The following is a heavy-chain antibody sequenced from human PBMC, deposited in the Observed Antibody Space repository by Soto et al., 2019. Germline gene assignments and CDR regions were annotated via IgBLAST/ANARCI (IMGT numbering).Heavy chain of an antibody. CDR1: GYTFSGFY. CDR2: INPNSGGT. J-gene: IGHJ4*02. CDR3: ASAAVTGTAGLDF. D-gene: IGHD6-19*01. Sequence: ASEKVSCKASGYTFSGFYMHWVLQAPGQGLQWMGWINPNSGGTKSAEKFQGRVTMTRDTSISTAYMELSRLTSDDTAVYYCASAAVTGTAGLDFCRQGTQVTVSS. V-gene: IGHV1-2*02.